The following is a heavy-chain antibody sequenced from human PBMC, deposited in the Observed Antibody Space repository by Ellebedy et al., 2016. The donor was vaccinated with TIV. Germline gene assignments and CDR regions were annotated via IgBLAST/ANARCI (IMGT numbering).Heavy chain of an antibody. CDR3: ARTDPWQPIDD. CDR2: VYYSGSP. J-gene: IGHJ4*02. Sequence: MPSETLSLTCTVPGGSISNSSYYWCWIRQPPGKGLEYIGSVYYSGSPYYNPSFKSRVTLSADTSKNQFSLNLRTVTAADTAVYYCARTDPWQPIDDWGQGILVSVSS. V-gene: IGHV4-39*01. D-gene: IGHD2-21*02. CDR1: GGSISNSSYY.